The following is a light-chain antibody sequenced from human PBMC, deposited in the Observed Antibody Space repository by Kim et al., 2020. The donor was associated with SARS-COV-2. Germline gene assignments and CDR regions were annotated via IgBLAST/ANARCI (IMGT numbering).Light chain of an antibody. CDR1: QTIDGW. CDR2: QAS. Sequence: ASVGDRVSISCRASQTIDGWLAWYQQRPGKAPKLLIYQASRLDTGVPSRFSGSGSGTEFTLSINSLQADDFATYTCQQYSSYPWTFGQGTKVDIK. CDR3: QQYSSYPWT. J-gene: IGKJ1*01. V-gene: IGKV1-5*03.